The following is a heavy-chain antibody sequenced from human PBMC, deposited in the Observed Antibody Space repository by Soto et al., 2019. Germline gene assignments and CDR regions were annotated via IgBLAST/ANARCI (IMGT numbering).Heavy chain of an antibody. CDR1: GYTFTSYD. CDR3: ARGSGAAAFFYYYYYGMDV. V-gene: IGHV1-8*01. D-gene: IGHD6-13*01. J-gene: IGHJ6*02. CDR2: MNPNSGNT. Sequence: GASVKVSCKAYGYTFTSYDINWVRQATGQGLEWMGWMNPNSGNTGYAQKFQGRVTMTRNTSISTAYMELSSLRSEDTAVYYCARGSGAAAFFYYYYYGMDVWGQGTTVTVSS.